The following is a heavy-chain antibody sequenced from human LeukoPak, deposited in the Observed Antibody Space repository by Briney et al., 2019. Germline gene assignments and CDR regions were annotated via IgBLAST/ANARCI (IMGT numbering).Heavy chain of an antibody. D-gene: IGHD3-10*01. J-gene: IGHJ4*02. CDR2: IQFDGSKK. V-gene: IGHV3-30*02. CDR3: ARGPSPWFGELGGYFDY. Sequence: LTGGSLRLSCVASGFTFSSYDMHWVRQAPGKGLEWVAFIQFDGSKKYYADSVKGRFTISRDNSKNTLYLQMNSLRAEDTAVYYCARGPSPWFGELGGYFDYWGQGTLVTVSS. CDR1: GFTFSSYD.